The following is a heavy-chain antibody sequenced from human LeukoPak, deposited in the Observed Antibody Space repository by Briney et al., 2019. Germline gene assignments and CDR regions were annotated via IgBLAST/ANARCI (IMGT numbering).Heavy chain of an antibody. V-gene: IGHV3-21*01. Sequence: PSETLSLTCTVSGSSISSYYWSWIRQPPGKGLEWVSSISSSSSYIYYADSVKGRFTISRDNAKNSLYLQMNSLRAEDTAVYYCARSRSHCSSTSCYSPDGYWGQGTLVTVSS. CDR1: GSSISSYY. CDR3: ARSRSHCSSTSCYSPDGY. J-gene: IGHJ4*02. CDR2: ISSSSSYI. D-gene: IGHD2-2*02.